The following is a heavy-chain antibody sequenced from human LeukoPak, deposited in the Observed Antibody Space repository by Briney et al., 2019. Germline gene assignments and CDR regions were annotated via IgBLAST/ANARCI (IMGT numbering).Heavy chain of an antibody. J-gene: IGHJ4*02. D-gene: IGHD3-22*01. CDR3: PRECIDGYYESSGYDL. Sequence: GGSLRLSCAASGFSLSGYWMTWVRQAPGKGLEWVANIKDDGSRKHDVDSARGRFTISRDNAKNSLYLDMNSLRAEDTAVYYCPRECIDGYYESSGYDLWGQGTLVTLSS. CDR1: GFSLSGYW. V-gene: IGHV3-7*01. CDR2: IKDDGSRK.